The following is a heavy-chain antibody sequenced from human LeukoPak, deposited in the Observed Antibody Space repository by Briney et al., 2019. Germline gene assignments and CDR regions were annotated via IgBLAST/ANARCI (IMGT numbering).Heavy chain of an antibody. CDR1: GGSFSDYY. CDR2: INHSGTT. J-gene: IGHJ6*04. CDR3: ARGLRLPSRSAPAVPHV. D-gene: IGHD2-2*01. Sequence: PSETLSLTCAVYGGSFSDYYWNWIRQPPGKGLEWIGEINHSGTTNYNPSLKSRDTIPVDTSKNQFSLRLSAVTAADTAVYHCARGLRLPSRSAPAVPHVWAKGTTVTVSA. V-gene: IGHV4-34*01.